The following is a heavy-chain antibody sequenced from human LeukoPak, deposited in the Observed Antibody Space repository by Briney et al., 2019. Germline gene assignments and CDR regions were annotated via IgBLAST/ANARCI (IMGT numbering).Heavy chain of an antibody. CDR1: GFTFSSYE. CDR3: ARERYCSSTSCYYFGY. Sequence: GGSLRLSCAASGFTFSSYEMNWVRQAPGKGLEWVSYISSSGSTIYYADSVKGRFTISRDNAKNSLYLQMNSLRAEDTAVYYCARERYCSSTSCYYFGYWGQGTLVTVSS. D-gene: IGHD2-2*01. CDR2: ISSSGSTI. V-gene: IGHV3-48*03. J-gene: IGHJ4*02.